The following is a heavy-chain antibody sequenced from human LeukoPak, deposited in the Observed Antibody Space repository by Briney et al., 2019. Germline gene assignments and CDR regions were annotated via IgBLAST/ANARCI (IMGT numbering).Heavy chain of an antibody. J-gene: IGHJ4*02. D-gene: IGHD3-22*01. Sequence: PSETLSLTCAVYGGSFSGYYWSWIRQPPGKGLEWIGYIYYSGSTNYNPSLKGRVTMSIDTSKNQFSLKLSSVTAADTAVYYCARGQGRFDYDSSGYYITDLDYWGQGTLVTVSS. CDR2: IYYSGST. CDR1: GGSFSGYY. V-gene: IGHV4-59*01. CDR3: ARGQGRFDYDSSGYYITDLDY.